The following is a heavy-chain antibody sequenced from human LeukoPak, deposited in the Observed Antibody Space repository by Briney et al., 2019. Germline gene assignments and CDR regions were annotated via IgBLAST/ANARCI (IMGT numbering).Heavy chain of an antibody. J-gene: IGHJ4*02. D-gene: IGHD3-22*01. CDR1: GGSISSYY. V-gene: IGHV4-59*01. Sequence: PSETLSPTCTVSGGSISSYYWSWIRQPPGKGLEWIGYIYYSGSTNYNPSLKSRVTISVDTSKNQFSLKLSSVTAADTAVYYCARYYYDSSGYPGYFDYWGQGTLVTVSS. CDR3: ARYYYDSSGYPGYFDY. CDR2: IYYSGST.